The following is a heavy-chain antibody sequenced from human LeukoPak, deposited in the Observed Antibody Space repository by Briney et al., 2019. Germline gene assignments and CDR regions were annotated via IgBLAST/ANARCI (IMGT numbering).Heavy chain of an antibody. CDR3: ARDHLGAAPGALRQHYFDY. D-gene: IGHD6-13*01. CDR1: GYTFTSYY. Sequence: GASVKVSCKASGYTFTSYYMHWVRQAPGQGLEWMGIINPRGGSTSYAQKFQGRVTMTRDTSTSTVYMELSSLRSEDTAVYYCARDHLGAAPGALRQHYFDYWGQGTLVTVSS. V-gene: IGHV1-46*01. CDR2: INPRGGST. J-gene: IGHJ4*02.